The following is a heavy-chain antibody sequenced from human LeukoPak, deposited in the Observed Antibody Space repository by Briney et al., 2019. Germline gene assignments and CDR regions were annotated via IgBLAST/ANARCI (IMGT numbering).Heavy chain of an antibody. Sequence: PSETLSLTCAVYGGSFSGYYWSWIRQPPGKGLEWIGEINHSGSTNYNPSLKSRVTISVDTSKNQFSLKLSSVTAADTAVYYCARTRIAAAGAEYDYWGQGTLVTVSS. CDR3: ARTRIAAAGAEYDY. D-gene: IGHD6-13*01. CDR2: INHSGST. CDR1: GGSFSGYY. J-gene: IGHJ4*02. V-gene: IGHV4-34*01.